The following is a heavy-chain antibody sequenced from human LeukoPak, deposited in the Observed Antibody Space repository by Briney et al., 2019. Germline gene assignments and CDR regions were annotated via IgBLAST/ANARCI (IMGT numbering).Heavy chain of an antibody. J-gene: IGHJ4*02. D-gene: IGHD3-22*01. CDR1: GYSFTSYW. V-gene: IGHV5-51*01. CDR2: IYPGDSDT. CDR3: ARHPIETYYYDSSGYYHYYFDY. Sequence: GESLKISCKGSGYSFTSYWIGWVRQMPGKGLEWMGIIYPGDSDTRYSPSFQGQVTISADKSISTAYLQWSSLKASDTAMYYCARHPIETYYYDSSGYYHYYFDYWGQGTLVTVSS.